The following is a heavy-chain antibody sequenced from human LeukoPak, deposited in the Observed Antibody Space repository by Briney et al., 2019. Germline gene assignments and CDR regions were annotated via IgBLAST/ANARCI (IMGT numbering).Heavy chain of an antibody. Sequence: PSETLSLTCTVSGYSISSGYYWGWIRQPPGKGLEWIGSIYHSGSTYYNPSLKSRVTISVDTSKNQFSLKLSSVTAADTAVYYCASLPEATHHYFDYWGQGTLVTVSS. D-gene: IGHD1-26*01. CDR1: GYSISSGYY. V-gene: IGHV4-38-2*02. J-gene: IGHJ4*02. CDR2: IYHSGST. CDR3: ASLPEATHHYFDY.